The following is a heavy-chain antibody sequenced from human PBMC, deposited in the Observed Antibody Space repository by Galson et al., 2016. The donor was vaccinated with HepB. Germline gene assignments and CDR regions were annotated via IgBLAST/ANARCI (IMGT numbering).Heavy chain of an antibody. J-gene: IGHJ5*01. CDR1: GYTFPAYY. CDR2: INPNSGDT. D-gene: IGHD5-18*01. V-gene: IGHV1-2*04. Sequence: SVKVSCKASGYTFPAYYIHWVRQAPGQGLEWMGWINPNSGDTYYAQKFQGWVTMTRDTSISSAYMDLSRLRSDDTAVYYCARQYSNGYSQKWFESWGQGTLVTVSS. CDR3: ARQYSNGYSQKWFES.